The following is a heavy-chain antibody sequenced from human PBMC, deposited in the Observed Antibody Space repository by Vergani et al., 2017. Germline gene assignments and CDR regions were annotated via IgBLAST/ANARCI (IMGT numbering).Heavy chain of an antibody. V-gene: IGHV4-61*02. CDR3: AREGETVA. Sequence: QVQLQESGPGLVKPSQTLSLTCTVSGGSISSGSYYWSWIRQPAGKGLEWIGRIYTSGSTNYNPSLKSRVTISVDTSKNQFSLKLSSVTAADTAVYYCAREGETVAWSQGTLVTVSS. J-gene: IGHJ4*02. CDR2: IYTSGST. D-gene: IGHD3-16*01. CDR1: GGSISSGSYY.